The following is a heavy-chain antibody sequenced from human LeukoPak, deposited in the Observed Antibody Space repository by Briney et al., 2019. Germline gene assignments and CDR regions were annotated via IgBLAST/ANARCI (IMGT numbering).Heavy chain of an antibody. CDR3: ARVARFSGSWFYFDY. D-gene: IGHD6-13*01. CDR1: GFTFSNYW. CDR2: INSDGINA. V-gene: IGHV3-74*01. J-gene: IGHJ4*02. Sequence: GGSLRLSCAASGFTFSNYWMHWVRQAPGKGLVWVSRINSDGINASYADSVKGRFTISRDNAKNSLYLQMNSLRAEDTAVYYCARVARFSGSWFYFDYWGQGTLVTVSS.